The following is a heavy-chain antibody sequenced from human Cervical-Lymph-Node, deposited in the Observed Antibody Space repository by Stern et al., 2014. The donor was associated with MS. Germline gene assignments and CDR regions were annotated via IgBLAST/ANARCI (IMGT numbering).Heavy chain of an antibody. CDR2: ISSRSSYR. J-gene: IGHJ4*02. V-gene: IGHV3-21*01. CDR1: GFTFSSYS. D-gene: IGHD6-19*01. Sequence: VQLVQSGGGLVKPGGSLRLSCAASGFTFSSYSLNWVRQAPGKGLEWVSSISSRSSYRYYADSVKGRFTISRDNAKNSLYLQMNSLRAEDTAVYYCARDGQWLVPNDYWGQGTLVTVSS. CDR3: ARDGQWLVPNDY.